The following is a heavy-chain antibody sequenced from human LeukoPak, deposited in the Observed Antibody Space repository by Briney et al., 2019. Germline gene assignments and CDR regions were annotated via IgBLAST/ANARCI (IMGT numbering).Heavy chain of an antibody. Sequence: GLEWVSAISGSGGSTYYADSVKGRFTISRDNSKNTLYLQMNSLRAEDTAVYYCFKNGLLYWGQGTLVTVSS. D-gene: IGHD3/OR15-3a*01. J-gene: IGHJ4*02. V-gene: IGHV3-23*01. CDR2: ISGSGGST. CDR3: FKNGLLY.